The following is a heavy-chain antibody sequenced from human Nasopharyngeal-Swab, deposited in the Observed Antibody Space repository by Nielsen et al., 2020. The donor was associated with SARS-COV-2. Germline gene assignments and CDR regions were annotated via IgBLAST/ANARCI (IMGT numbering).Heavy chain of an antibody. V-gene: IGHV3-21*01. CDR1: GFTFGGYA. CDR3: ARDLRVRTGGIAEH. J-gene: IGHJ4*02. CDR2: IGTSSRYI. Sequence: GESLKISCAASGFTFGGYAMNWVRQAPGRGLEWVSFIGTSSRYIYYADSVKGRFTISRDNAKNSLFLQMNSLRAEDTAVYYCARDLRVRTGGIAEHWGQGTLVTVSS. D-gene: IGHD1-14*01.